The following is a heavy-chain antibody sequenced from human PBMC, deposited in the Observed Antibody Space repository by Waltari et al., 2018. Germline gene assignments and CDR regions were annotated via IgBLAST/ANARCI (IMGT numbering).Heavy chain of an antibody. V-gene: IGHV3-48*04. Sequence: EVQLVESGGGLVQPGGSRRLSCSSSGFPFRSYGMNWVRQAPGKGLECVSYIRPSSSTITYADSMKGRFTISRDNAKNSLYLQMNSLRADDTAVYYCVREYDSGGAGYWGQGTLVTVSS. D-gene: IGHD3-22*01. CDR1: GFPFRSYG. CDR3: VREYDSGGAGY. J-gene: IGHJ4*02. CDR2: IRPSSSTI.